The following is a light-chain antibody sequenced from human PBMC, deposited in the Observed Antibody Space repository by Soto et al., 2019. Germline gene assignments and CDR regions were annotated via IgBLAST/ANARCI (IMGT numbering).Light chain of an antibody. CDR1: SSNIGAGYD. CDR2: GNN. J-gene: IGLJ2*01. Sequence: QSVLTQPPSMSGAPGQRVTLSCTGSSSNIGAGYDVHWYQHLPGTAPKLLLFGNNNRPSGVPDRFSGSKSGTSASLAITGLQADDEAYYYCQSYDGTLSGGVLFGGGTKLTVL. CDR3: QSYDGTLSGGVL. V-gene: IGLV1-40*01.